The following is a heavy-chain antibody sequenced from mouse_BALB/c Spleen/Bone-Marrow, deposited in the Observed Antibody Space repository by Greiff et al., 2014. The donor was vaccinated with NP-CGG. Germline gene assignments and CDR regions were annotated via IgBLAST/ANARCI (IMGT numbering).Heavy chain of an antibody. Sequence: LVESGAELARPGPSVKVSCKASGYAFTNYLIEWVKQRPGQGLEWIGVINPGSGGTNYNEKFKGKATLTADKSSSTAYMQLSSLASDDSAVYFCARGGNYGFMDYWGQGTSVTVSS. V-gene: IGHV1-54*03. CDR1: GYAFTNYL. J-gene: IGHJ4*01. CDR3: ARGGNYGFMDY. CDR2: INPGSGGT. D-gene: IGHD1-2*01.